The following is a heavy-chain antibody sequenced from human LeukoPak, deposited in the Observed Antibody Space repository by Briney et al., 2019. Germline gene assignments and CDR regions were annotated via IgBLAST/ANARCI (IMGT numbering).Heavy chain of an antibody. CDR1: GFTFSSYA. CDR2: ISGSGGST. V-gene: IGHV3-23*01. D-gene: IGHD3-22*01. J-gene: IGHJ3*02. Sequence: PGGSLRLSCAAPGFTFSSYAMSWVRQAPGKGLEWVSAISGSGGSTYYADSVKGRFTISRDNSKNTLYLQMNSLRAEDAAVYYCAKGPYDSSGHAFDIWGQGTMVTVSS. CDR3: AKGPYDSSGHAFDI.